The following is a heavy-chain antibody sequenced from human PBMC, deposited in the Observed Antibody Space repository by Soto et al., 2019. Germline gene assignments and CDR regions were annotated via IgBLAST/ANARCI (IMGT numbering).Heavy chain of an antibody. D-gene: IGHD3-3*01. V-gene: IGHV3-48*03. J-gene: IGHJ6*02. CDR1: GFTFSSYE. CDR3: AREDDFWRSMDV. Sequence: EVQLVESGGGLVQPGGSLRLSCAASGFTFSSYEMNWVRQAPGKGLEWVSYISSSGSTIYYADSVKGRFTISRDNAKNSLYLQMNSLRAEDTAVYYCAREDDFWRSMDVWGQGTTVTVSS. CDR2: ISSSGSTI.